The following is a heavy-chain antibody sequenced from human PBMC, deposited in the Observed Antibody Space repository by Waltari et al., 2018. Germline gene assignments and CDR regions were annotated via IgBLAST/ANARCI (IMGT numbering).Heavy chain of an antibody. V-gene: IGHV3-74*01. D-gene: IGHD1-7*01. CDR3: ASGNSHAFDL. CDR1: GFTFRRYW. J-gene: IGHJ3*01. Sequence: EVQLVESGGGLVQPGGSLRLSCTASGFTFRRYWIHWVRQFPGKGVVGVSRINSDGSGTSYADSAKGRFTISRDNAKNTLFLQMNSLRGEDTAVYYCASGNSHAFDLWGQGTMVTVSS. CDR2: INSDGSGT.